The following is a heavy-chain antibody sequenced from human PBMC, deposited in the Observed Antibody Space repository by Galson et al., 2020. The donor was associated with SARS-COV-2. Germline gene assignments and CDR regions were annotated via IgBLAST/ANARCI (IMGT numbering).Heavy chain of an antibody. V-gene: IGHV3-30*18. D-gene: IGHD2-8*02. CDR3: AKDSSGVGLDE. CDR2: ISYDGSNK. CDR1: GFTVSNNG. Sequence: GESLKISCAASGFTVSNNGMHWVRQAPGKGLEWVAVISYDGSNKYYVDSVKGRFTISRDSSKNTLYLQMNSLRVEDTAVYYCAKDSSGVGLDEWGQGTLVTVSS. J-gene: IGHJ4*02.